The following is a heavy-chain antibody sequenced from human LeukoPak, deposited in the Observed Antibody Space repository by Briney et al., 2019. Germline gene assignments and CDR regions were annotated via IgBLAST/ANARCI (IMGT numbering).Heavy chain of an antibody. J-gene: IGHJ4*02. CDR2: INHSGST. CDR1: GGSFSGYY. V-gene: IGHV4-34*01. D-gene: IGHD3-16*01. CDR3: ARGLLGVSNY. Sequence: SETLSLTCAVYGGSFSGYYWSWIRQPPGKGLEWIGEINHSGSTNYNPSLKSRVTISVDTSKNQFSLKLSSVTAADTAAYYCARGLLGVSNYWGQGTLVTVSS.